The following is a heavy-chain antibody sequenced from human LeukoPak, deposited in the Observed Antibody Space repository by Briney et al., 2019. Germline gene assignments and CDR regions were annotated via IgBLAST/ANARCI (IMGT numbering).Heavy chain of an antibody. D-gene: IGHD3-10*01. J-gene: IGHJ5*02. V-gene: IGHV1-3*01. CDR2: INAGNGNT. CDR3: AREHITMVRGVIITAQFDP. Sequence: ASVKVSCKVSGYTFTSYAMHWVRQAPGQRLEWMGWINAGNGNTKYSQKFQGRVTITRDTSASTAYMELSSLRSEDTAVYYCAREHITMVRGVIITAQFDPWGQGTLVTVSS. CDR1: GYTFTSYA.